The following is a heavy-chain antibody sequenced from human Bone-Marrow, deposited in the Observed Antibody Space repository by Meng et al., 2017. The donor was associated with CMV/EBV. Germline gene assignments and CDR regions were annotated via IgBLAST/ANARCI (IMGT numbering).Heavy chain of an antibody. CDR3: ARAPKGTTTPFDY. CDR1: GGTFSSYA. D-gene: IGHD1-7*01. CDR2: IIPIFGTA. Sequence: SVKVSCKASGGTFSSYAISWVRQAPGQGLEWMGGIIPIFGTANYAQKFQGRVTITTDESTSTAYMELSSLRSEDTAVYYCARAPKGTTTPFDYWVQGTLVTVSS. V-gene: IGHV1-69*05. J-gene: IGHJ4*02.